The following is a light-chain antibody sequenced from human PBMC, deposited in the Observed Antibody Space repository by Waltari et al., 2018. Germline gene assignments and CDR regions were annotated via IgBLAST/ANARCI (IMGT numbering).Light chain of an antibody. CDR3: QQYDSSPRT. Sequence: EIVLPQPPSPLSLSPGERATLSCRASQTVSSNSFAWSQQKPGQAPRLLMYGASNRAAGIPDRFSGSGSGTDFTLTISRLEPEDFAVYYCQQYDSSPRTFGGGTKVQIK. CDR2: GAS. V-gene: IGKV3-20*01. J-gene: IGKJ4*01. CDR1: QTVSSNS.